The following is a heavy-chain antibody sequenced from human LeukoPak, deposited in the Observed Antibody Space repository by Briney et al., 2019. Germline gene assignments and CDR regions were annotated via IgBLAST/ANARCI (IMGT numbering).Heavy chain of an antibody. CDR3: ARGGSGYDSFYYYGMDV. D-gene: IGHD5-12*01. J-gene: IGHJ6*02. V-gene: IGHV4-59*01. Sequence: SETLTLTCTVAGGSISSYYWSWIRQPPGKGLEWIGYIYDSGSTNYNPSLKSRVRIAVDTSKNQFSLNLSSVTAADTAVYYCARGGSGYDSFYYYGMDVWGQATSATVSS. CDR1: GGSISSYY. CDR2: IYDSGST.